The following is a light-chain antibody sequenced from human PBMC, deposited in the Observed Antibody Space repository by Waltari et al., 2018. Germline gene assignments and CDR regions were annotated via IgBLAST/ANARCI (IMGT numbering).Light chain of an antibody. Sequence: QSVLTQPPSVSGAPGQRVTISCTGSSSDIGAGYDVHWYQPLPGPAPKLLIYGNSNRPSGVPDRFSGSKSGTSASLAITGLQAEDEADYYCQSYDSSLSGRVVFGGGTKLTVL. V-gene: IGLV1-40*01. CDR1: SSDIGAGYD. CDR3: QSYDSSLSGRVV. J-gene: IGLJ2*01. CDR2: GNS.